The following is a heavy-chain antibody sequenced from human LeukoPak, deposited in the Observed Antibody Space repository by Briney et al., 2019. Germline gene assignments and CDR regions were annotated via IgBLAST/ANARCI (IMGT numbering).Heavy chain of an antibody. CDR3: ARASSSRGSYSRRGEDYFDY. CDR1: GYTLTSYY. V-gene: IGHV1-46*01. CDR2: INPSAGST. D-gene: IGHD1-26*01. J-gene: IGHJ4*02. Sequence: ASVTVSCKASGYTLTSYYMHWVRQAPGQGLEWMGIINPSAGSTSYAQRFQGRVTMTRDTSSSTVYMELSSLRFEDTAIYYCARASSSRGSYSRRGEDYFDYWGQGTLVTVPS.